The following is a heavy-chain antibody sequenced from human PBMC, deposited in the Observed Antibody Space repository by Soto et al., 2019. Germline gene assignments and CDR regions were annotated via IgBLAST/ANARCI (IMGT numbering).Heavy chain of an antibody. CDR3: ARGRIAVAGTIGFFFDY. CDR2: IYYSGST. CDR1: GGSISSYY. J-gene: IGHJ4*02. D-gene: IGHD6-19*01. V-gene: IGHV4-59*01. Sequence: SETLSLTCTVSGGSISSYYWSWIRQPPGKGLEWIGYIYYSGSTNYNPSLKSRVTISVDTSKNQFSLKLSSVTAADTAVYYCARGRIAVAGTIGFFFDYWGQGTLVTVSS.